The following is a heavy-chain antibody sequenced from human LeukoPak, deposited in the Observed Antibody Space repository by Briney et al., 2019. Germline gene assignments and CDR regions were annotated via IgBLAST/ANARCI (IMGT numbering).Heavy chain of an antibody. CDR3: ARELSSDGYNS. CDR1: GFTFSSSS. Sequence: GGSLRLSCAASGFTFSSSSMNWVRQAPGKGLEWVSSISSSSSYIYYADSVKGRFTISRDNAKTSLYLQMNSLRAEDTAVYYCARELSSDGYNSWGQGTLVTVSS. V-gene: IGHV3-21*01. CDR2: ISSSSSYI. J-gene: IGHJ5*02. D-gene: IGHD5-12*01.